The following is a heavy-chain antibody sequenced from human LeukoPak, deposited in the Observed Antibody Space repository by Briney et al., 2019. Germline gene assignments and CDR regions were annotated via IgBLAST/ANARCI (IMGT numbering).Heavy chain of an antibody. J-gene: IGHJ4*02. CDR2: IRGSGDPA. V-gene: IGHV3-23*01. CDR1: GFPFSAYA. D-gene: IGHD3/OR15-3a*01. CDR3: AKDLSSGTGRGFDH. Sequence: PGGSLRLSCVASGFPFSAYAMSWVRQAPNKGLEWGSGIRGSGDPAYYAESVKGRFTVYRDNFRNIVYLQMNSLRAEDTALYYCAKDLSSGTGRGFDHWGQGTLVSVSS.